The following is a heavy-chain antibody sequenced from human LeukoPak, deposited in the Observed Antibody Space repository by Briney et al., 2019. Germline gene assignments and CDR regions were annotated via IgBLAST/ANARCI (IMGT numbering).Heavy chain of an antibody. V-gene: IGHV3-53*01. D-gene: IGHD6-6*01. CDR1: GFTVSSNY. CDR3: ARDGRSAEYSSS. Sequence: GGSLRLSCAASGFTVSSNYMSWVRQAPGKGLGWVSVIYSGGSTYYADSVKGRFTIPRDNSKNTLYLQMNSLRAEDTAVYYCARDGRSAEYSSSWGQGTLVTVSS. CDR2: IYSGGST. J-gene: IGHJ4*02.